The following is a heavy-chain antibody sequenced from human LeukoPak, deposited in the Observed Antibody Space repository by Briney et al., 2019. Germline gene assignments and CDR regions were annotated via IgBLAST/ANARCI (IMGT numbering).Heavy chain of an antibody. D-gene: IGHD6-6*01. V-gene: IGHV5-51*01. J-gene: IGHJ4*02. CDR1: GYSLTSYW. CDR3: ARLQYSSPLWARVDY. Sequence: GESLKISRKCSGYSLTSYWIGWVRQMPGKGLEWMGIIYPGDSDTRYSPSFQGQVTISADKSISTAYLQRSSLKASDTAMYYCARLQYSSPLWARVDYWGQGTLVTVSS. CDR2: IYPGDSDT.